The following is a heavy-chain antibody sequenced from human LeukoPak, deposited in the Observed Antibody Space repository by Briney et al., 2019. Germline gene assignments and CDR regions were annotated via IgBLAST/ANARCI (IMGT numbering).Heavy chain of an antibody. J-gene: IGHJ4*02. Sequence: GRSLRLSCAASGFTFSTYGMHWVRQSPGKGLEWVAVISYDGSYKEYADSVKGRFTISRDNSKNTLYLQMNSLRAEDTAVYYCAKVPTSSWYLIWGQGTLVTVSS. D-gene: IGHD6-13*01. CDR1: GFTFSTYG. V-gene: IGHV3-30*18. CDR3: AKVPTSSWYLI. CDR2: ISYDGSYK.